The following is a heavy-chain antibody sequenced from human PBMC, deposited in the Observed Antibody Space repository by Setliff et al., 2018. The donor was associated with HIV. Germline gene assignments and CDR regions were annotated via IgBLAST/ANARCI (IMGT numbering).Heavy chain of an antibody. D-gene: IGHD6-19*01. Sequence: ASVKVSCKASGYTSTRYGISWVRQAPGQGLEWMGWISGYNGNTKYVQKLQGRVTMTTDTSTSTVYMELRSLRSDDTAVYYCARVPYRSAWFSGGHDAFAVWGQGTMVT. CDR2: ISGYNGNT. V-gene: IGHV1-18*01. J-gene: IGHJ3*01. CDR3: ARVPYRSAWFSGGHDAFAV. CDR1: GYTSTRYG.